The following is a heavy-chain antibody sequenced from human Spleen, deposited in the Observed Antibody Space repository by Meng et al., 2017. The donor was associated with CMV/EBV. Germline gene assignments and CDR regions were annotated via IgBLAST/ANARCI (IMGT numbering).Heavy chain of an antibody. D-gene: IGHD3-10*01. J-gene: IGHJ4*02. CDR2: ITNNGGST. V-gene: IGHV3-64*02. CDR1: GFPFSAYT. Sequence: GESLKISCAASGFPFSAYTIHWVRQAPGKGLQYVSGITNNGGSTYYADSVRGRFTISRDNSKNTLYLQMGSLRGEDTAVYYCARYDHLLLNDYWGQGTLVTVSS. CDR3: ARYDHLLLNDY.